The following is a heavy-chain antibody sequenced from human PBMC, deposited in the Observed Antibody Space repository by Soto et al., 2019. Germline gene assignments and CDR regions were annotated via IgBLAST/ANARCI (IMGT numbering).Heavy chain of an antibody. D-gene: IGHD6-6*01. J-gene: IGHJ6*02. CDR2: ISYDGSNK. CDR3: AKGLIGIAARRGLHYYYYGMDV. V-gene: IGHV3-30*18. CDR1: GFTFSSYG. Sequence: QVQLVESGGGVVQPGRSLRLSCAASGFTFSSYGMHWVRQAPGKGLEWVAVISYDGSNKYYADSVTGRFTISRDNSKKKLYQQMNSSRGEDTAVYYCAKGLIGIAARRGLHYYYYGMDVWGQGTTVTVSS.